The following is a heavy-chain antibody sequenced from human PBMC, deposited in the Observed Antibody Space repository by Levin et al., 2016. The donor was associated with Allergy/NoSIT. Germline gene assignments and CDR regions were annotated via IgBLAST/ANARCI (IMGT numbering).Heavy chain of an antibody. CDR2: INHSGNS. CDR1: GGAFSDYY. D-gene: IGHD3-10*01. Sequence: SETLSLTCGVYGGAFSDYYWTWIRQPPGKGLEWIGEINHSGNSNYNPSLKSRVTISVDRPKSQFSLKLSSVTAADTAVYYCARRRRFGELSYFGPWGQGTLVTVSS. V-gene: IGHV4-34*01. CDR3: ARRRRFGELSYFGP. J-gene: IGHJ5*02.